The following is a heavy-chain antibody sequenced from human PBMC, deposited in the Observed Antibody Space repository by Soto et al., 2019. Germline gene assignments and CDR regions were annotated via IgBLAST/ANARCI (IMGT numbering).Heavy chain of an antibody. CDR1: GFTVSSNY. D-gene: IGHD5-18*01. V-gene: IGHV3-66*01. Sequence: HWCSVRLCCTEAGFTVSSNYMSCVRQAPGKGLEWVSVIFSGGSTYYADSVKGRFTISRDNSKNTLYLQMNSLRAEDTAVYYCARDQGYSHYWGQGTLVTVSS. CDR2: IFSGGST. J-gene: IGHJ4*02. CDR3: ARDQGYSHY.